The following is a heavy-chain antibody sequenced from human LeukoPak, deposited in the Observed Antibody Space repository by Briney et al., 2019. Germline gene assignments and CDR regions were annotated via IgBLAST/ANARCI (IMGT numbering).Heavy chain of an antibody. J-gene: IGHJ4*02. D-gene: IGHD5-18*01. V-gene: IGHV1-69*13. CDR1: GGTFSSYA. CDR2: IIPIFGTA. CDR3: ASLREIGGYSYGYLYY. Sequence: SVKVSCKASGGTFSSYAISWVRQAPGQGLEWMGGIIPIFGTANYAQKFQGRVTITADESTSTAYMELSSLRSEDTAVYYCASLREIGGYSYGYLYYWGQGTLVTVSS.